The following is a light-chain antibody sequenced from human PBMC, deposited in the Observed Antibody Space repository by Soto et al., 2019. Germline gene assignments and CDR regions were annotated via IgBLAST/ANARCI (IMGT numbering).Light chain of an antibody. CDR2: KAS. J-gene: IGKJ1*01. CDR1: QGISSW. V-gene: IGKV1-5*03. CDR3: QQHTT. Sequence: DIQMTQSPSALSASVGDRVTITCRGSQGISSWLAWYQQKPGKAPRLLIYKASSLASGVPSRFSGSGSGTEFTLTISRLQHEDVATYHCQQHTTFGQGTKVEI.